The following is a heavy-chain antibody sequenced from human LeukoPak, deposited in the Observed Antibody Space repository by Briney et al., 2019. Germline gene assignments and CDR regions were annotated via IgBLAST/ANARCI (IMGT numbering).Heavy chain of an antibody. CDR3: ARVDLYYDSSGYSRAANDY. V-gene: IGHV1-18*01. Sequence: ASVKVSCKAFGYTFTGYAISWVRQAPGQGLEWMGWASAYNGVTHYAQNFQDRVTMTTDTPTSTAYMELRSLRSDDTAVYYCARVDLYYDSSGYSRAANDYWGQGTLVTVSS. CDR1: GYTFTGYA. J-gene: IGHJ4*02. D-gene: IGHD3-22*01. CDR2: ASAYNGVT.